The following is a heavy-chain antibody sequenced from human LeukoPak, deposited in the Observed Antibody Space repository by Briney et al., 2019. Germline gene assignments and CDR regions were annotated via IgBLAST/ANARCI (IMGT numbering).Heavy chain of an antibody. CDR3: ASDSSSSMDFDH. CDR1: GGSFSGYY. Sequence: SETLSLTCAVYGGSFSGYYWSWIRQPPGKGLEWIGEINHSGSTNYNPSLKSRVTISVDTSKNQFSLKLSSVTAADTAVYYCASDSSSSMDFDHWGQGTLVTVSS. CDR2: INHSGST. V-gene: IGHV4-34*01. J-gene: IGHJ4*02. D-gene: IGHD6-6*01.